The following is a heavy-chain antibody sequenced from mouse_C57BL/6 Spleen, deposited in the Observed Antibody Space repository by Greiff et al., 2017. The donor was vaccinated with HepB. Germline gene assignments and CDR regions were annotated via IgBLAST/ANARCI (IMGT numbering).Heavy chain of an antibody. Sequence: QVQLQQPGAELVRPGTSVKLSCKASGYTFTSYWMHWVKQRPGQGLEWIGVIDPSDSYTNYNQKFKGKATLTVDTSSSTAYMQLSSLTSEDSAVYYCARYTTVVATNFDYWGQGTTLTVSS. D-gene: IGHD1-1*01. CDR1: GYTFTSYW. J-gene: IGHJ2*01. CDR2: IDPSDSYT. CDR3: ARYTTVVATNFDY. V-gene: IGHV1-59*01.